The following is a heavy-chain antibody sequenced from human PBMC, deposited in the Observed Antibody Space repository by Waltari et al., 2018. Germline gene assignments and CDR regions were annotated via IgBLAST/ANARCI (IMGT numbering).Heavy chain of an antibody. Sequence: EVHLLQSGAELKKPGTTVKIVCKISGSTFTDYHIHWVRQAPGDGLQWVGLVDPEDGQAISADKFQGRVTMTADTSTDTAYLELTSLTSEDTAVFFCATAPGGGSSASRPFHFWGQGTMITVSS. V-gene: IGHV1-69-2*01. CDR1: GSTFTDYH. CDR2: VDPEDGQA. CDR3: ATAPGGGSSASRPFHF. J-gene: IGHJ3*01. D-gene: IGHD3-10*01.